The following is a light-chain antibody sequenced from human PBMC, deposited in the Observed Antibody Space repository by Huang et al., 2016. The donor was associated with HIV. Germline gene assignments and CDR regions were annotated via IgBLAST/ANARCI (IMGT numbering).Light chain of an antibody. J-gene: IGKJ4*01. CDR1: QHVGTS. Sequence: IRMTQSPSSLSASTGDRVPITCRASQHVGTSLAWYQQRPGRAPVLLIYDASTLQRGVPSRFSGSGSRTVFTLTIGCLQVEDAATYYCQHSDGLSPLTFGGGT. V-gene: IGKV1-8*01. CDR2: DAS. CDR3: QHSDGLSPLT.